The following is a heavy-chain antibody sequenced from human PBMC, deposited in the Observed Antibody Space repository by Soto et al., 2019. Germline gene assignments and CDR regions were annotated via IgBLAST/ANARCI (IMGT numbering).Heavy chain of an antibody. V-gene: IGHV1-69*01. CDR1: GGTFSSYA. J-gene: IGHJ4*02. Sequence: QVQLVQAGAEVKKPESSVKVSCTASGGTFSSYAISWVRQAPGQGLEWMGGIIPIFGTADYAQKFQGRVTITADESTSTAYMELSSLRSEDTAVYYCARGGEVELRGGIGNWGQGTLVTVSS. CDR2: IIPIFGTA. CDR3: ARGGEVELRGGIGN. D-gene: IGHD1-7*01.